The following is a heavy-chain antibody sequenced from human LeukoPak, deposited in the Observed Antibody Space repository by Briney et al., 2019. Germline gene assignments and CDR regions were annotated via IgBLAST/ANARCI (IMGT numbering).Heavy chain of an antibody. CDR3: ARDPSQAAPFDY. Sequence: PGGSLRLSCAASGFTFSSYAKHWVRQAPGKGLEWVAVISYDGSNKYYADSVKGRFTISRDNSKNTLYLQMNSLRAEDTAVYYCARDPSQAAPFDYWGQGTLVTVSS. CDR2: ISYDGSNK. CDR1: GFTFSSYA. J-gene: IGHJ4*02. D-gene: IGHD2-15*01. V-gene: IGHV3-30-3*01.